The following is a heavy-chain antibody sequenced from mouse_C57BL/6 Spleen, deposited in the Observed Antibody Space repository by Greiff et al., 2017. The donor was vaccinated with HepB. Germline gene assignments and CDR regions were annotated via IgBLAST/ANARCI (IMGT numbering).Heavy chain of an antibody. V-gene: IGHV5-4*01. CDR3: ASMITTVRYWYFDV. CDR1: GFTFSSYA. J-gene: IGHJ1*03. CDR2: ISDGGSYT. D-gene: IGHD2-4*01. Sequence: EVQGVESGGGLVKPGGSLKLSCAASGFTFSSYAMSWVRQTPEKRLEWVATISDGGSYTYYPDNVKGRFTISRDNAKNNLYLQMSHLKSEDTAMYYCASMITTVRYWYFDVWGTGTTVTVSS.